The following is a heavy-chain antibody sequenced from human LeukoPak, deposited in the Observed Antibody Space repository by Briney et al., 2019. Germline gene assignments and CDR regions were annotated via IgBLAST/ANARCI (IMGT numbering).Heavy chain of an antibody. V-gene: IGHV3-74*01. D-gene: IGHD3-22*01. Sequence: GGSLRLSCAASGFTFSSYWMHWVRQAPGKGLVWVSRINSDGSSTSYADSVKGRFTISRDNAKNTLYLQMNSLRAEDMALYYCAKGGWLRLLDYYYMDVWGKGTTVTVSS. CDR1: GFTFSSYW. CDR3: AKGGWLRLLDYYYMDV. J-gene: IGHJ6*03. CDR2: INSDGSST.